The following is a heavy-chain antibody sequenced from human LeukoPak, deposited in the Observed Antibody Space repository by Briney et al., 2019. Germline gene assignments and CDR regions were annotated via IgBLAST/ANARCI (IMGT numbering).Heavy chain of an antibody. Sequence: PGRSLRLSCAASGFTFSSYGMHWVRQAPGKGVEGVAVISYDGSNKYYADSVKGRFTISRDNSKNTLYLQMNSLRAEDTAVYYCAKGTYYYGSTESTGSWYFDLWGRGTLVTVSS. J-gene: IGHJ2*01. D-gene: IGHD3-10*01. CDR2: ISYDGSNK. CDR1: GFTFSSYG. V-gene: IGHV3-30*18. CDR3: AKGTYYYGSTESTGSWYFDL.